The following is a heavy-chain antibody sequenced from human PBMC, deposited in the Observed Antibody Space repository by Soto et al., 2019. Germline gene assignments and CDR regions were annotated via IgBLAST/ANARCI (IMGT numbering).Heavy chain of an antibody. CDR3: ARRGYCSSTSCYRGWFAP. Sequence: QVQLVQSGAEVKKPGSSVKVSCKASGGTFSSYAISWVRQAPGQGLEWMGGIIPIFGTANYAQKFQGRVTITADKSTSTAYMELSSLRSEDTAVYYCARRGYCSSTSCYRGWFAPWGQGTLVTVSS. V-gene: IGHV1-69*06. CDR2: IIPIFGTA. D-gene: IGHD2-2*01. CDR1: GGTFSSYA. J-gene: IGHJ5*02.